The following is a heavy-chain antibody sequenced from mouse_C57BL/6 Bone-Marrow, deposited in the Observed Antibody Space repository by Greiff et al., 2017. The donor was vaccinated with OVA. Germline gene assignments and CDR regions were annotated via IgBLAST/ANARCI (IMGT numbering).Heavy chain of an antibody. D-gene: IGHD1-3*01. Sequence: DVKLQESGGGLVQPGGSMKLSCVASGFTFSNYWMNWVRQSPEKGLEWVAQIRLKSDNYATHYAESVKGRFTISRDDSKSRVYLQMNNLRAEDTGIYYCTEGSSHWYFDVWGTGTTVTVSS. CDR3: TEGSSHWYFDV. J-gene: IGHJ1*03. CDR2: IRLKSDNYAT. CDR1: GFTFSNYW. V-gene: IGHV6-3*01.